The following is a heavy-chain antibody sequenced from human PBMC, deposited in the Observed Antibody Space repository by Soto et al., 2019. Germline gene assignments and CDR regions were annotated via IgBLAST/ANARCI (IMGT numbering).Heavy chain of an antibody. J-gene: IGHJ6*02. CDR2: ISSSGSTI. CDR3: ARDHKGGYYYYGMDV. CDR1: GFTFSSYE. Sequence: QAVGSLRLSCAASGFTFSSYEMNWVRQAPGKGLEWVSYISSSGSTIYYADSVKGRFTISRDNAKNSLYLQMNSLRAEDTAVYYCARDHKGGYYYYGMDVWGQGTTVTVSS. V-gene: IGHV3-48*03.